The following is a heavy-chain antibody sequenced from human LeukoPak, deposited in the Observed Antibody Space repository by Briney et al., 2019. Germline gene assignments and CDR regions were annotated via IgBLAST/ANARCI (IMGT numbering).Heavy chain of an antibody. Sequence: SETLSLTCTVSGGSISSGDYYWSWIRQPPGKALECIGYIYYSGSTYYNPSLKSRVNISVDTSKNQFSLKLSSVTAADTAVYYCAAATGTNHFDYWGQGTLVTVSS. CDR3: AAATGTNHFDY. V-gene: IGHV4-30-4*01. J-gene: IGHJ4*02. CDR1: GGSISSGDYY. D-gene: IGHD1-14*01. CDR2: IYYSGST.